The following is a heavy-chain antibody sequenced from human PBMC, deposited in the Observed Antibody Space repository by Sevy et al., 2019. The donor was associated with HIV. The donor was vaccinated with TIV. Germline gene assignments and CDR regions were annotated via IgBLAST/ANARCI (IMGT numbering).Heavy chain of an antibody. CDR1: GGSISSYY. V-gene: IGHV4-4*07. CDR3: ARNGNTAMAPYYYYYMDV. Sequence: SETLSLTCTVSGGSISSYYWSWIRQPAGKGLEWIGRIYTRGSTNYNPSLKSRVTMSVDTSQNQFSLRLGSVTAADTAGYYCARNGNTAMAPYYYYYMDVWGKGTTVTVSS. CDR2: IYTRGST. J-gene: IGHJ6*03. D-gene: IGHD5-18*01.